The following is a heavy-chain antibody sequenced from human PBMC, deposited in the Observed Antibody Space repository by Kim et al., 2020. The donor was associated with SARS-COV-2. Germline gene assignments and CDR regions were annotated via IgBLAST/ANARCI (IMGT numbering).Heavy chain of an antibody. J-gene: IGHJ4*02. V-gene: IGHV3-7*01. Sequence: GGSLRLSCAASGFTFSNYWMDWVRQAPGKGLEWVANIKEDGSEKYYVDSVKGRFTIARDNAKNSLYLHMNSLRAEDTAVYYCAGNFDSWGQGTLVTVSS. CDR3: AGNFDS. CDR1: GFTFSNYW. CDR2: IKEDGSEK.